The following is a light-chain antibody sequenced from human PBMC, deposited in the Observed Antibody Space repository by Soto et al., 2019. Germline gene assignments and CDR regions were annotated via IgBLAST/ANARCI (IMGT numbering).Light chain of an antibody. Sequence: QAVVTQPPSASGTLGQRVTISCSGSTSNIGTNSVNWYQHLPATAPNLLIYDNNQRPSEVPDRFSGSRSGTSASLAISGLQFEDEAEYFCATWDDNLNIWVFGAGTKVTVL. V-gene: IGLV1-44*01. CDR1: TSNIGTNS. J-gene: IGLJ3*02. CDR3: ATWDDNLNIWV. CDR2: DNN.